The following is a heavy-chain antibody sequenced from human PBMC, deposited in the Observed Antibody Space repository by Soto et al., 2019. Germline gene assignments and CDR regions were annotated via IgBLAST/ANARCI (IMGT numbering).Heavy chain of an antibody. J-gene: IGHJ6*02. V-gene: IGHV1-18*01. Sequence: AXVKVSCKASGYTFTXYGISWVRQAPGQGLEWMGWISAYNGNTNYAQKLQGRVTMTTDTSTSTAYMELRSLRSDDTAVYYCARDVRSSHLREYYGMDVWGQGTTVTVSS. CDR2: ISAYNGNT. CDR3: ARDVRSSHLREYYGMDV. CDR1: GYTFTXYG. D-gene: IGHD6-13*01.